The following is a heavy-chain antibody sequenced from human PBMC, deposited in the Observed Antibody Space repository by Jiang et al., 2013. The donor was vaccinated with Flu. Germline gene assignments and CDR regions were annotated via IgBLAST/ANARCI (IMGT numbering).Heavy chain of an antibody. CDR3: ARAGDYYGSGSYMSWFDP. Sequence: CTVSGGSISSYYWSWIRQPPGKGLEWIGYIYYMGSTNXNPSLKSRVTISVDTSKNQFSLKLSSVTAADTAVYYCARAGDYYGSGSYMSWFDPWGQGTLVTVSS. V-gene: IGHV4-59*01. D-gene: IGHD3-10*01. J-gene: IGHJ5*02. CDR2: IYYMGST. CDR1: GGSISSYY.